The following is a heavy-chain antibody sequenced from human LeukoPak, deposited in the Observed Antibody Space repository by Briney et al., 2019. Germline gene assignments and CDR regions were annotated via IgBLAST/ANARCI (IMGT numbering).Heavy chain of an antibody. V-gene: IGHV3-23*01. J-gene: IGHJ5*02. CDR3: AKDQFWSGYPNNWFDP. Sequence: PGGSLRLSCAASGFTFSSYAMSWVRQAPGKGLEWVSAISGSGGSTYYADSVKGRFTISRDNSKNTLYLQMNSLRAEDTAVYYCAKDQFWSGYPNNWFDPWGQGTLVTVSP. D-gene: IGHD3-3*01. CDR2: ISGSGGST. CDR1: GFTFSSYA.